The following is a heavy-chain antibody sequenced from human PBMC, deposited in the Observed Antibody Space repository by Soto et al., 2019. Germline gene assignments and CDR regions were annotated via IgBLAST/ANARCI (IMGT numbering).Heavy chain of an antibody. Sequence: SVKVSCKASGGTFSSYAISWVRQAPGQGLEWMGGIIPIFGTANYAQKFQGRVTITADESTSTAYMELSSLRSEDTAVYYCARDSGRYSYMYYFDYWGQGTLVTVSS. CDR2: IIPIFGTA. V-gene: IGHV1-69*13. CDR1: GGTFSSYA. J-gene: IGHJ4*02. D-gene: IGHD5-18*01. CDR3: ARDSGRYSYMYYFDY.